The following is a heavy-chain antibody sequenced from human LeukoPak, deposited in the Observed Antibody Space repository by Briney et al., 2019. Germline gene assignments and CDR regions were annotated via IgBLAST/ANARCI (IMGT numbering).Heavy chain of an antibody. J-gene: IGHJ4*02. CDR1: GFTFSSYA. Sequence: PGGSLRLSCAASGFTFSSYAMSWVPPAPGKGLEWVSGIGGSGGITYYADSVKGRFTISRDNSKNTQYLQMNSLRAEDTAVYYCAKGWRSSPDSAGVDYWGQGTLVTVSS. D-gene: IGHD3-16*01. V-gene: IGHV3-23*01. CDR3: AKGWRSSPDSAGVDY. CDR2: IGGSGGIT.